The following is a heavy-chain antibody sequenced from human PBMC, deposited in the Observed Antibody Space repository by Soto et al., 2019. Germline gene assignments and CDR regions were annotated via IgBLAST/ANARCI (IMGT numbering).Heavy chain of an antibody. CDR2: VYYSGST. CDR3: ARGSDGDRVRFYYYAMDV. J-gene: IGHJ6*02. Sequence: QVQLQESGPGLVKPSETLSLSCTVSGASVSSGSYYWSWIRQPPGKGLEWIGFVYYSGSTNYNPSPRRRVTISLGTAKNQFSLKLNSVTAADTAVYHCARGSDGDRVRFYYYAMDVWGQGTTVTVSS. D-gene: IGHD4-17*01. CDR1: GASVSSGSYY. V-gene: IGHV4-61*01.